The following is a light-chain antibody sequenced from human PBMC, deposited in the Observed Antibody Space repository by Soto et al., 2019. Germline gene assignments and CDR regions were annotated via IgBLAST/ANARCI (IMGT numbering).Light chain of an antibody. V-gene: IGKV3-11*01. CDR2: GVS. CDR3: QQRTNSPPWT. Sequence: EIVLTQSPATLSLSPGEGASLSCRASQNISTYLAWYQQRPGQVRRLLFYGVSKRAPAIPPRFSGSGSGTDFTLRVSGLGTEDFATYYCQQRTNSPPWTVGQGTRVELK. CDR1: QNISTY. J-gene: IGKJ1*01.